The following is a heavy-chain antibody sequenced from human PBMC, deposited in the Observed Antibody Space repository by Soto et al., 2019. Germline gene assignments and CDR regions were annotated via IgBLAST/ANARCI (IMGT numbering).Heavy chain of an antibody. CDR1: GFTVSSNY. CDR3: ASWLKTSGWYVLLEGSFDY. J-gene: IGHJ4*02. Sequence: EVQLLESGGGLIQPGGSLRLSCAASGFTVSSNYMSWVRQAPGRGLEWVSVLYSGDSTFYADSVKGRITISRDDSKNTLSLQMHSLRAEDTAVYYCASWLKTSGWYVLLEGSFDYWGQGTLVTVSS. CDR2: LYSGDST. D-gene: IGHD6-19*01. V-gene: IGHV3-53*01.